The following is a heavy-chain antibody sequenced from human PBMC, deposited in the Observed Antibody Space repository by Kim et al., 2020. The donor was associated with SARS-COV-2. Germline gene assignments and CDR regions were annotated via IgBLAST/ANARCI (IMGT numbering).Heavy chain of an antibody. CDR1: GFTFSSYS. CDR3: ARVGGPDYDILTGYFQYYCYGRDG. CDR2: ISSSSSYI. V-gene: IGHV3-21*01. Sequence: GGSLRLSCAASGFTFSSYSMNWVRQAPGKGLEWVSSISSSSSYIYYADSVKGRFTISRDNAKNSLYLQMNSLRAEDTAVDYCARVGGPDYDILTGYFQYYCYGRDGWGKGTTVTVSS. J-gene: IGHJ6*04. D-gene: IGHD3-9*01.